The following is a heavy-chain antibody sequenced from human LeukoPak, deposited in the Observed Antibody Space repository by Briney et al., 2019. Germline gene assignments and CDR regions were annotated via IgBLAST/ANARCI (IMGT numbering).Heavy chain of an antibody. J-gene: IGHJ5*02. D-gene: IGHD5-18*01. CDR3: AKVRDLDTVLGRFDN. Sequence: PGGSLRLSCAASGFTFRSYAMSWVRQAPGKGLEWVSVISGNGGRTYYADSVKGRFTISRDNSKNTPYLQMNSLRAEDTAVYYCAKVRDLDTVLGRFDNWGQGTLVTVSS. V-gene: IGHV3-23*01. CDR2: ISGNGGRT. CDR1: GFTFRSYA.